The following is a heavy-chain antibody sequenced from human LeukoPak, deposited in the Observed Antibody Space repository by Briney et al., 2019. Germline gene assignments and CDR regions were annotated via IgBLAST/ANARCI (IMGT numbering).Heavy chain of an antibody. J-gene: IGHJ6*02. V-gene: IGHV1-69*13. D-gene: IGHD2-15*01. Sequence: SVKVSCKASGGTFSSYAISWVRQAPGQGLQWMGGIISIFGTTNYAQKFQGRVTITADESTNTAYMELSSLTSEDTAVYYCARVPHSNYGMDVWGLGTTVTVSS. CDR3: ARVPHSNYGMDV. CDR2: IISIFGTT. CDR1: GGTFSSYA.